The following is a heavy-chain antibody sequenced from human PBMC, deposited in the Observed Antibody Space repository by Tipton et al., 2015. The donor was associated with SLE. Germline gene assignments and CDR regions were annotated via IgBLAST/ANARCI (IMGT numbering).Heavy chain of an antibody. CDR1: GFTFSDCG. Sequence: SLRLSCAASGFTFSDCGMHWVRQAPGKGLEWVAFVRYDGSQTYYADSVKGRVAISRDNSKNTLYLQMSSLKTEDTAVYYCAKFPSSAYGDYGYWGQGTLVTVSS. V-gene: IGHV3-30*02. CDR2: VRYDGSQT. J-gene: IGHJ4*02. CDR3: AKFPSSAYGDYGY. D-gene: IGHD4-17*01.